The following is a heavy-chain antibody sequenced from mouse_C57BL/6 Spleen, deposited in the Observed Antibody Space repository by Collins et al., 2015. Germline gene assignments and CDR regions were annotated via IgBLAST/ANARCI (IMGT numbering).Heavy chain of an antibody. Sequence: QVQLQQSGAELVKPGASVKISCKASGYAFSNYWMNWVKQRPGEGLEWIGQIYPGDDDTNYNGKFKDKATLTTDKSSSTTYMQLSSLTSEDSAVYFCARGAYWGQGTLVTVSA. CDR3: ARGAY. J-gene: IGHJ3*01. CDR2: IYPGDDDT. CDR1: GYAFSNYW. V-gene: IGHV1-80*01.